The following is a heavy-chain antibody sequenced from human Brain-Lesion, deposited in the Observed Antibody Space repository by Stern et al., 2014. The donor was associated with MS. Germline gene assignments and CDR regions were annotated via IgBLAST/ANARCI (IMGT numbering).Heavy chain of an antibody. D-gene: IGHD6-13*01. CDR1: GGSISSSNW. CDR3: ARFPASRPHVFDS. Sequence: VQLVQSGPGLVKPSGTLSLTCVVSGGSISSSNWWSWVRQSPGKGLEWIGESDHSGSTIYNPSLKSRVTASVDKSKNRFSLNLGSVPAADTAVYFCARFPASRPHVFDSWGQGTLVTVAS. CDR2: SDHSGST. J-gene: IGHJ4*02. V-gene: IGHV4-4*02.